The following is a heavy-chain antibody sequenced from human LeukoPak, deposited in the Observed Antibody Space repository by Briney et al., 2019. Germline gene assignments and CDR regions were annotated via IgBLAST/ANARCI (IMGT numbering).Heavy chain of an antibody. V-gene: IGHV5-51*01. CDR1: GYRFAGYW. D-gene: IGHD3-9*01. CDR3: ARQSYNILTALSATDVFDI. J-gene: IGHJ3*02. CDR2: IYPGDSDT. Sequence: GASLKISCKGSGYRFAGYWIGWGRQLPGKGLGWMGIIYPGDSDTTYSTSFQGQVTISADKSISAGYLQWSSLKASDTAMYYCARQSYNILTALSATDVFDIWGQGTMVSVSS.